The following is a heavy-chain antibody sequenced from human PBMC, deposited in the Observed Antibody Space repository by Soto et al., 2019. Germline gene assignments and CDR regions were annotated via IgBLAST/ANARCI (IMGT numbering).Heavy chain of an antibody. V-gene: IGHV4-59*08. Sequence: PSCSLALSCAVCKESVRISVGSWIRKNTGKGLEWIGFIYYSGSTTYSPSLKSRVTISVDTSKSQFSLNLSFVTAADTAVYYCATMGTPATGLYFFAYWGHGSLVTVSS. D-gene: IGHD2-15*01. CDR2: IYYSGST. CDR1: KESVRISV. J-gene: IGHJ4*01. CDR3: ATMGTPATGLYFFAY.